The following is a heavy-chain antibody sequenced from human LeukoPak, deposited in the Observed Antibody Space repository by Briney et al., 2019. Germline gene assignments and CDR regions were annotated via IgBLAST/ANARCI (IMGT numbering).Heavy chain of an antibody. J-gene: IGHJ3*02. CDR3: ARDKVYSGIAAAGPDAFDI. V-gene: IGHV1-18*01. CDR2: ISAYNGNT. D-gene: IGHD6-13*01. CDR1: GYTFTSYG. Sequence: ASVKVSCKASGYTFTSYGISWVRQAPGQGLEWMGWISAYNGNTNYAQKLQGRVTMTTDTSTSTAYMELRRLRSDDTAVYYCARDKVYSGIAAAGPDAFDIWGQGTMVTVSS.